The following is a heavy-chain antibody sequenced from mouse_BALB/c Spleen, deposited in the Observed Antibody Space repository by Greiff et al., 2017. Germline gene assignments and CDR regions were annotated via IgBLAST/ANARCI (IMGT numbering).Heavy chain of an antibody. CDR1: GYTFTSYW. D-gene: IGHD2-3*01. Sequence: VQLQQPGAELVKPGASVKLSCKASGYTFTSYWMHWVKQRPGQGLEWIGEINPSNGRTNYNEKFESKATLTVDKSSSTAYMQLSSLTSEDSAVYYCARSDGYHYYAMDYWGQGTSVTVSS. CDR2: INPSNGRT. J-gene: IGHJ4*01. CDR3: ARSDGYHYYAMDY. V-gene: IGHV1S81*02.